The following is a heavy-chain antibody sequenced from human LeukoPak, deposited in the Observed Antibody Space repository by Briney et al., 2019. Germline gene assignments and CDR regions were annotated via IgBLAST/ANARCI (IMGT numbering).Heavy chain of an antibody. D-gene: IGHD3-10*01. V-gene: IGHV3-11*01. CDR2: ISSSGSTI. CDR1: GFTFSGYY. Sequence: GGSLRLSCAASGFTFSGYYMSWIRQAPGKGLEWVSYISSSGSTIYYADSVKGRFTISRDNAKNSLYLQMNSLRAEDTTVYYCARRSLFPSGDDYWGQGTLVTVSS. J-gene: IGHJ4*02. CDR3: ARRSLFPSGDDY.